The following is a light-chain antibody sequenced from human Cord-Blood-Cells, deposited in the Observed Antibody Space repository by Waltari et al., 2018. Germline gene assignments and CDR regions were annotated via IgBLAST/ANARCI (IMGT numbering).Light chain of an antibody. V-gene: IGKV1-33*01. CDR3: QQYDNLPFT. J-gene: IGKJ3*01. Sequence: DIQMTQSPSSLSASVGDRVTITCQASQDISNYLNWNQQKPGKAPKRLIYDASNLETGVPSRYSGSGSGTDFTFAISSLQPEDIATYYCQQYDNLPFTFGPGTKVDIK. CDR2: DAS. CDR1: QDISNY.